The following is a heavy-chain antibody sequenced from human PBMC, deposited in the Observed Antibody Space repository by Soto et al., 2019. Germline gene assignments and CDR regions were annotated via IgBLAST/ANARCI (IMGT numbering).Heavy chain of an antibody. Sequence: QLQLQESGPGLVKPSETLSLTCSVSGGSISSSSYFWGWIRQPPGKGLEWIGSIYYSGSTYYNPSLKSRVTDSVDTSKNPFSLKRSSVTAADTAVYYCARHPSDFWFDPWGQGTLVTVSS. CDR3: ARHPSDFWFDP. CDR1: GGSISSSSYF. J-gene: IGHJ5*02. V-gene: IGHV4-39*01. CDR2: IYYSGST. D-gene: IGHD2-21*02.